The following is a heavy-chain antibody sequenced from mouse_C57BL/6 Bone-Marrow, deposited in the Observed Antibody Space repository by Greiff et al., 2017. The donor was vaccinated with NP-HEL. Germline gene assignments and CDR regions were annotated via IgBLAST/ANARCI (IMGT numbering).Heavy chain of an antibody. D-gene: IGHD2-4*01. CDR1: GYTFTSFW. CDR3: ARTGGMDYDGPFDY. V-gene: IGHV1-55*01. J-gene: IGHJ2*01. CDR2: IYPGSGST. Sequence: QVQLQQPGAELVKPGASVKMSCKASGYTFTSFWITWVKQRPGQGLEWIGDIYPGSGSTNYNEKFKSKATLTVDTSSSTAYMQLSSLTSEDSAVYYCARTGGMDYDGPFDYWGQGTTLTVSS.